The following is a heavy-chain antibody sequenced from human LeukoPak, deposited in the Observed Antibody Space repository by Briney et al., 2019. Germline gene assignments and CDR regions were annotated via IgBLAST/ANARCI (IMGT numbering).Heavy chain of an antibody. V-gene: IGHV4-34*01. CDR2: INHSGST. CDR3: ARGYSSGWYFWFDP. CDR1: GGSFSGYY. Sequence: PSETLSLTCAVYGGSFSGYYWSWLRQPQGKGLEWIGEINHSGSTNYNRSLKSRVTISVDTSKNQFSLKLGSVTAADTAVYYCARGYSSGWYFWFDPWGQGTLVTVSS. D-gene: IGHD6-19*01. J-gene: IGHJ5*02.